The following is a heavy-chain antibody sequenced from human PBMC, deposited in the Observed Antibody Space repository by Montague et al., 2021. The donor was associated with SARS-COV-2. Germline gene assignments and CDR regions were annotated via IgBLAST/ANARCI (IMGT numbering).Heavy chain of an antibody. D-gene: IGHD6-13*01. CDR2: FFYSGST. J-gene: IGHJ4*02. Sequence: SETLSLTCTVSGGSLSSSSYYWGWIRQPPGKGLEWVGSFFYSGSTYYNPSLKSRVTISVDTSKNQFPLKLSSVTSADTAVCYCARPQQQLAFDYWGQGTLVTVSS. V-gene: IGHV4-39*01. CDR1: GGSLSSSSYY. CDR3: ARPQQQLAFDY.